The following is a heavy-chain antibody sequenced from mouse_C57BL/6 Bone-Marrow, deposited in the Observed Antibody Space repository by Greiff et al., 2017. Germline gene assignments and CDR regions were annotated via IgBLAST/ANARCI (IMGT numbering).Heavy chain of an antibody. D-gene: IGHD1-1*01. Sequence: EVKLMESGEGLVKPGGSLKLSCAASGFTFSSYAMSWVRQTPEKRLEWVAYISSGGDYIYYADTVKGRFTISRDNARNTLYLQMSSLKSEDTAMYYCTRVWRRVLRGGTFFAYWGQETLGTVSA. CDR3: TRVWRRVLRGGTFFAY. J-gene: IGHJ3*01. CDR2: ISSGGDYI. CDR1: GFTFSSYA. V-gene: IGHV5-9-1*02.